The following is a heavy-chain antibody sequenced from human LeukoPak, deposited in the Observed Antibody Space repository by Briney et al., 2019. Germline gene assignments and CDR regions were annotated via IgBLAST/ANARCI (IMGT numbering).Heavy chain of an antibody. CDR2: IYYSGST. CDR3: ARDSPGHLLDY. J-gene: IGHJ4*02. CDR1: GGSISSGGYY. V-gene: IGHV4-31*03. Sequence: SQTLSLTRTVSGGSISSGGYYWSWIRQHPGKGLEWIGYIYYSGSTYYNPSLKSRVTISVDTSKNQFSLKLSSVTAADTAVYYCARDSPGHLLDYWGQGTLVTVSS.